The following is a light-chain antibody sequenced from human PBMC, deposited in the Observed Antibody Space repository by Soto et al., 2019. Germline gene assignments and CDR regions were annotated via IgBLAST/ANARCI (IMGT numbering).Light chain of an antibody. CDR3: QQANSFPRT. V-gene: IGKV1-12*01. Sequence: DIQMTQSPSSVSASVGDRVTITCRASQAISSWLVWYQQKPGKAPKLLIYAASSLQSGVPSRFSGSGSGTDFTLTISSLQPEDFAIYYCQQANSFPRTFGQGTKVDIK. CDR2: AAS. CDR1: QAISSW. J-gene: IGKJ1*01.